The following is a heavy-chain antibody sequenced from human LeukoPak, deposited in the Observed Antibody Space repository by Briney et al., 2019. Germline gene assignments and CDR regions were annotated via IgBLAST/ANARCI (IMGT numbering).Heavy chain of an antibody. J-gene: IGHJ4*02. CDR3: ARDPVIRPGAPDY. Sequence: ASVKVSCKASGYTFTGYYMHWVRQAPGQGLEWMGWINPNSGGTNYAQKFQGRVTMTRDTSISTAYMELRSLRSDDTAVYYCARDPVIRPGAPDYWGQGTLVTVSS. CDR1: GYTFTGYY. D-gene: IGHD2-21*01. CDR2: INPNSGGT. V-gene: IGHV1-2*02.